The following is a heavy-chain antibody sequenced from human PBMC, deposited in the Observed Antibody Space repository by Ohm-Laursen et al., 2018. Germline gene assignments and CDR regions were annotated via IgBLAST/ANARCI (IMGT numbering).Heavy chain of an antibody. Sequence: SLRLSCAASGFTFSGYGMHWVRQAPGKGLEWVAVIWYDGSNKYYADSVKGRFTISRDNSKNTLYLQMGSLRAEDTAVYYCARGGKTIAARPFDYWGQGTLVTVSS. V-gene: IGHV3-33*08. CDR2: IWYDGSNK. D-gene: IGHD6-6*01. CDR1: GFTFSGYG. CDR3: ARGGKTIAARPFDY. J-gene: IGHJ4*02.